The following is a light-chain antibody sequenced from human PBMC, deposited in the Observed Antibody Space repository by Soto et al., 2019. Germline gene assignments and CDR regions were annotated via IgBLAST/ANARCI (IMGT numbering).Light chain of an antibody. Sequence: EIVLTQSPATLSLSPGERATLSCRTSQSVNSYLAWFQQKPGQPPRLLIYDASNRATGLPARFSGSGSGTDFTLTISSLEPEDFAVYYCQQRRDWPLTFGGGTKVEIK. CDR2: DAS. J-gene: IGKJ4*01. V-gene: IGKV3-11*01. CDR1: QSVNSY. CDR3: QQRRDWPLT.